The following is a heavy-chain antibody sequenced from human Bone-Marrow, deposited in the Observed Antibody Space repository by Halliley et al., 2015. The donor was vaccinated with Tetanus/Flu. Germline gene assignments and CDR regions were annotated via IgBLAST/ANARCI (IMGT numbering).Heavy chain of an antibody. CDR2: IWSDGSNK. D-gene: IGHD1-26*01. J-gene: IGHJ4*02. CDR3: ARDRLGAKYFDS. Sequence: SLRLSCAASGFTFSNYGMHWVRQAPGMGLEWVAPIWSDGSNKYYADSVKGRFTISRDDSKNTLYLQMNSLRAEDTAVYYCARDRLGAKYFDSWGQGTLVTFSS. CDR1: GFTFSNYG. V-gene: IGHV3-33*01.